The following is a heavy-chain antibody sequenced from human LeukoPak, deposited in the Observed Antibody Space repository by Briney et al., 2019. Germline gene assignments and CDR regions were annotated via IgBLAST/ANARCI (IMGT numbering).Heavy chain of an antibody. V-gene: IGHV3-23*01. D-gene: IGHD6-19*01. J-gene: IGHJ4*02. CDR2: ISDNSGNT. CDR1: GFTFSSFA. CDR3: SNGRTSSGTLQHDY. Sequence: GGSLRLFCAASGFTFSSFAMSWVRQAPEQGLEWVSAISDNSGNTYYADSVKGRFTISRDNSENTLYLQMNSLRAEDTALYYCSNGRTSSGTLQHDYWGQGTLVTVSS.